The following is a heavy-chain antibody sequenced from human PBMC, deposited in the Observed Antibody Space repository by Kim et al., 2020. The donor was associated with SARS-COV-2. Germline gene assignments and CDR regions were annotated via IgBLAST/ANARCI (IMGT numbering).Heavy chain of an antibody. V-gene: IGHV4-31*02. CDR3: ARDRVRPRGIAAAGYFDY. J-gene: IGHJ4*02. Sequence: KSRVPISVDTSKNQFSQKLSSVTAADTAVYYCARDRVRPRGIAAAGYFDYWGQGTLVTVSS. D-gene: IGHD6-13*01.